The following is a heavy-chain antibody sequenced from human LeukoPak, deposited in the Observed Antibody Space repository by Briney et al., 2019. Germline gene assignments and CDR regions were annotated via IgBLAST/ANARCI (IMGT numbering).Heavy chain of an antibody. J-gene: IGHJ4*02. CDR1: GFTFSSYA. CDR2: ISGSGGST. D-gene: IGHD6-19*01. CDR3: AKGFRPGYSTGWYYFDY. V-gene: IGHV3-23*01. Sequence: GGSLRLSCAASGFTFSSYAMSWVRQAPGKGLEWVSAISGSGGSTYYADSVKGRFTISRDNSKNTLYLQMNSLRAEDTAVYYCAKGFRPGYSTGWYYFDYWGQGTLVTVSS.